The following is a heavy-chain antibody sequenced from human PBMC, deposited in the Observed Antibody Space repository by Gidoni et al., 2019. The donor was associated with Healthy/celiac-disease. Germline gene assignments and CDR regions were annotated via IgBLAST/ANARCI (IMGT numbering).Heavy chain of an antibody. CDR2: INPHSGGT. D-gene: IGHD4-17*01. CDR3: ARDQADYGGNLIFDY. CDR1: GCTFTGHY. Sequence: QVQLVQSGAEVKNPGASVKGSCKASGCTFTGHYMHWVRLAPGQGLEGMGWINPHSGGTNYAQKFQGWVTMTRDTSISTAYMELSRLRSDDTAVYYCARDQADYGGNLIFDYWGQGTLVTVSS. J-gene: IGHJ4*02. V-gene: IGHV1-2*04.